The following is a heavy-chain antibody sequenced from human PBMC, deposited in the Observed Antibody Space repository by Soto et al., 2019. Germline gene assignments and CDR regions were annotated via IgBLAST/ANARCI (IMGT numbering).Heavy chain of an antibody. D-gene: IGHD3-22*01. CDR1: GFTFSSYA. J-gene: IGHJ4*02. CDR2: ISYDGSDK. Sequence: PGGSLRLSCAASGFTFSSYAMHWVRQAPGKGLEWVALISYDGSDKDYADSVKGRFTISRDNSRNTLFLQMNSLRAEDTAVYYCARDQYYYDSSGYYYWGQGTLVTVSS. V-gene: IGHV3-30-3*01. CDR3: ARDQYYYDSSGYYY.